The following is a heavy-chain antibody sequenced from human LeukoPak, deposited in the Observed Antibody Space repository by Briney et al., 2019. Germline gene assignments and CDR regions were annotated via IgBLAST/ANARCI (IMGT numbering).Heavy chain of an antibody. D-gene: IGHD3-10*01. CDR2: IKQDGSEK. CDR3: ARRASGGVIIEYYFDY. J-gene: IGHJ4*02. CDR1: GFTFSSYW. V-gene: IGHV3-7*01. Sequence: GGSLRLSCAASGFTFSSYWMSWVRQAPGKGLKWVANIKQDGSEKYYVDSVKGRFTISRDNAKNSLYLQMNSLRAEDTAVYYCARRASGGVIIEYYFDYWGQGTLVTVSS.